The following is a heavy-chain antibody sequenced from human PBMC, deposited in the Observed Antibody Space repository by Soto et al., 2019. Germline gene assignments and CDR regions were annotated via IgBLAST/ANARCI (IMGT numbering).Heavy chain of an antibody. D-gene: IGHD3-3*01. CDR3: AHRVLRTVFGLVTTTAIYFDF. Sequence: QITLNESGPTQVKPRQTLTLTCTFSGFSLTTSGVGVGWIRQSPGKAPEWLALIYWDDDKRYSPSLKSRLTIIKDTSKTPGVLTMADLDPADTATYYCAHRVLRTVFGLVTTTAIYFDFWGQGTPVAVSS. CDR2: IYWDDDK. CDR1: GFSLTTSGVG. V-gene: IGHV2-5*02. J-gene: IGHJ4*02.